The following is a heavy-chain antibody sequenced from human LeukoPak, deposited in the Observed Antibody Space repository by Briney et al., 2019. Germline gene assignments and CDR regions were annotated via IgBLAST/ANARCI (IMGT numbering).Heavy chain of an antibody. CDR1: GFTVSSNY. J-gene: IGHJ6*03. Sequence: GGSLRLSCAASGFTVSSNYMTWVRQAPGKGLEWVSVIYSGGASGSTYYADSVKGRFTISRDNSKNTLYLQINSLRAEDTAVYYCARASSSGYYSSYYYYYMDVWGKGTTVTVSS. CDR3: ARASSSGYYSSYYYYYMDV. D-gene: IGHD3-22*01. CDR2: IYSGGASGST. V-gene: IGHV3-53*01.